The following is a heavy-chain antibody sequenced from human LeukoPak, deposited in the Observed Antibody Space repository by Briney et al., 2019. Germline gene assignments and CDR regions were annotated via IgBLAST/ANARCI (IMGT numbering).Heavy chain of an antibody. CDR1: GFTFGDYA. CDR2: IRSKAYGGTT. V-gene: IGHV3-49*03. Sequence: GRSLRLSCTASGFTFGDYAMSWFRQAPGKGLEWVGFIRSKAYGGTTEYAASVKGRFTISRDDSKSMAYMQMNSLKTEDTAVYYCTKGTTGTTDIWGQGTMVTVSS. CDR3: TKGTTGTTDI. D-gene: IGHD1-1*01. J-gene: IGHJ3*02.